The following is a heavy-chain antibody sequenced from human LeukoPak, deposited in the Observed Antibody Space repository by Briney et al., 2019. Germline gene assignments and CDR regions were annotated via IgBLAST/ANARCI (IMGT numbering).Heavy chain of an antibody. CDR2: IYYSGST. D-gene: IGHD3-22*01. CDR3: ARQVYYYDLLDY. CDR1: GGSISSSSYY. V-gene: IGHV4-61*05. Sequence: SETLSLTCTVSGGSISSSSYYWSWIRQPPGKGLEWIGYIYYSGSTNYNPSLKSRVTISVDTSKNQFSLKLSSVTAADTAVYYCARQVYYYDLLDYWGQGTLVTVSS. J-gene: IGHJ4*02.